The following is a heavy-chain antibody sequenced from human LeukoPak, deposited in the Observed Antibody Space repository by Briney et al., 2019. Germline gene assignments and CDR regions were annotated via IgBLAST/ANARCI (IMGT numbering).Heavy chain of an antibody. D-gene: IGHD1-1*01. Sequence: ASVKVSCKTSGYTFNSYGISWVRQAPGQGLEWMGWISAYNGNTNYAQKFQGRLTMTTDTSTSTAYMEMRSLRSDDTAVYYCARRQGTTLNFDYWGQGTLVTVSS. V-gene: IGHV1-18*01. CDR1: GYTFNSYG. J-gene: IGHJ4*02. CDR2: ISAYNGNT. CDR3: ARRQGTTLNFDY.